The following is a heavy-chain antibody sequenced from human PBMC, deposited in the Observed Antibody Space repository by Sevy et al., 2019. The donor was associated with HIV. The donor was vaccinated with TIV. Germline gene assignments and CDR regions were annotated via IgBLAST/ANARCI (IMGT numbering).Heavy chain of an antibody. CDR2: IWYDGSNK. CDR1: GFTFSSYG. V-gene: IGHV3-33*01. D-gene: IGHD6-13*01. CDR3: AREGATIAANYDAFDI. J-gene: IGHJ3*02. Sequence: GGSLRLSCAASGFTFSSYGMHGVRQAPRKGLEWVAVIWYDGSNKYYADSVKGRFTISRDNSKNTLYLQMNSLRAEDTAVYYCAREGATIAANYDAFDIWGQGTMVTVSS.